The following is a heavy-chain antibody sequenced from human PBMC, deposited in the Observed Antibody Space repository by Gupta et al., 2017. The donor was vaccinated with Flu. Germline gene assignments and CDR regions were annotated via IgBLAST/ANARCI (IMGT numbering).Heavy chain of an antibody. D-gene: IGHD2-2*01. Sequence: QVQLQESGPGLVKPSQTLSLTCTVSGGSISSGSYYWSWIRQPAGKGLEWIGRIYTSGSTNYNPSLKSRVTISVDTSKNQFSLKLSSVTAADTAVYYCAGGCSSTSCYGDYYYYGMDVWGQGTTVTVSS. V-gene: IGHV4-61*02. CDR2: IYTSGST. CDR1: GGSISSGSYY. CDR3: AGGCSSTSCYGDYYYYGMDV. J-gene: IGHJ6*02.